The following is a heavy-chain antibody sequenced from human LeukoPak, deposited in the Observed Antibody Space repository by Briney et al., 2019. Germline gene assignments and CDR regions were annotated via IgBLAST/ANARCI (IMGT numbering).Heavy chain of an antibody. V-gene: IGHV3-48*04. CDR3: ARVGVGTMVRGVSYWYFDL. Sequence: GGSLRLSCAASGFTFSSYSMNWVRQAPGKGLEWVSYISNSGSTIYYADSVRGRFTISRDNAKNSLYLQMNSLRAEDTAVYYCARVGVGTMVRGVSYWYFDLWGRGTLVTVSS. CDR1: GFTFSSYS. D-gene: IGHD3-10*01. CDR2: ISNSGSTI. J-gene: IGHJ2*01.